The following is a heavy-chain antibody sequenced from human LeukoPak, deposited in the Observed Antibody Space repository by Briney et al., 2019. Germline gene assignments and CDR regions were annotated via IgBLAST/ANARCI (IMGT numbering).Heavy chain of an antibody. V-gene: IGHV3-15*01. CDR1: GFTFSYAW. J-gene: IGHJ4*02. CDR2: IKSKTDGGTT. CDR3: TRNYDYVWGSYRYPDY. D-gene: IGHD3-16*02. Sequence: GGSLRLSCAASGFTFSYAWMSWVRQAPGKGLEWVGRIKSKTDGGTTDYAAPVKGRFTISRDDSKSIAYLQMNSLKTEDTAVYYCTRNYDYVWGSYRYPDYWGQGTLVTVSS.